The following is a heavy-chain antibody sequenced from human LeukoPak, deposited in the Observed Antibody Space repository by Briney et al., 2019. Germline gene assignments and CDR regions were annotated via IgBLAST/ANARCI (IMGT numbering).Heavy chain of an antibody. CDR1: GFTFNTYA. D-gene: IGHD2-21*01. Sequence: PGGSLRLSCAASGFTFNTYAMSWVRQAPGKGLEWVSGISGSGGSTYYADSVKGRFTISRDNSKNTLYLQMNSLRAEDTAIYYCAEEGENYAFDIWGQGTMVTVSS. V-gene: IGHV3-23*01. CDR2: ISGSGGST. J-gene: IGHJ3*02. CDR3: AEEGENYAFDI.